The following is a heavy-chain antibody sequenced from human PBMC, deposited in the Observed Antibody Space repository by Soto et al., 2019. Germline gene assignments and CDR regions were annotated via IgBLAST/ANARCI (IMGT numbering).Heavy chain of an antibody. CDR2: IYYSGST. Sequence: PSGNPSPTCTVSGGPPNRGGLYWSRIPPHPGKGLEWIGYIYYSGSTYYNPSLKSRVTISVDTSKNQFSLKLSSVTAADTAVYYCARGRLTSGYDPYDYWGQGTLVTVSS. CDR1: GGPPNRGGLY. V-gene: IGHV4-31*03. J-gene: IGHJ4*02. D-gene: IGHD5-12*01. CDR3: ARGRLTSGYDPYDY.